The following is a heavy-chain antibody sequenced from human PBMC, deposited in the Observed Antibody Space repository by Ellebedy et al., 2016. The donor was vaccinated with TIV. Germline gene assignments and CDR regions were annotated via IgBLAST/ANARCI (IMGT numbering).Heavy chain of an antibody. Sequence: GGSLRLXXAASGFTFSSYWMSWVRQAPGKGLEWVAHIKPDGSEKYYVDSVKGRFTISRDNAKNTLYLEMISLRAEDTAVYYCAWYGSGSPFWGQGTLVTVSS. CDR2: IKPDGSEK. CDR1: GFTFSSYW. J-gene: IGHJ4*02. CDR3: AWYGSGSPF. V-gene: IGHV3-7*01. D-gene: IGHD3-10*01.